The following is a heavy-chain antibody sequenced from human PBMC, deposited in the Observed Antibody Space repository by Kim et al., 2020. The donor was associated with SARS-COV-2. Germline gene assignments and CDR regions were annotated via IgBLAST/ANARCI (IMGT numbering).Heavy chain of an antibody. D-gene: IGHD4-4*01. Sequence: ANYAKKFQGRGTITADESTSTAYMELSSLRSEDTAVYYCAMTTVTIWFDPWGQGTLVTVSS. J-gene: IGHJ5*02. V-gene: IGHV1-69*01. CDR2: A. CDR3: AMTTVTIWFDP.